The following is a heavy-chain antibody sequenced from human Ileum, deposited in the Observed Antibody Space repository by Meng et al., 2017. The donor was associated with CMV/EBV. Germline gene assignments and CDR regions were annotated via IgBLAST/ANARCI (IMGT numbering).Heavy chain of an antibody. J-gene: IGHJ4*02. CDR3: AMALGF. CDR2: IYTAGVR. D-gene: IGHD3-10*01. V-gene: IGHV3-66*02. CDR1: GLNVSSNY. Sequence: GESLKISCAASGLNVSSNYMSWVRQAPGKGLEWVSLIYTAGVRSYADSVKGRFTISRDNSKNTLYLQMNSLRPEDTAVYYCAMALGFWGQGTPVTVSS.